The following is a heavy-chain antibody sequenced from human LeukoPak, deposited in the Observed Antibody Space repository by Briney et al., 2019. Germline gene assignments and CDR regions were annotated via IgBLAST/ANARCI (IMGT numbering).Heavy chain of an antibody. D-gene: IGHD3-22*01. Sequence: GGSLRLSCAASGFTFSSYAMSWVRQAPGKGLEWVSAISGSGGSTYYADSVKGRFTISRDNSKNTLYLQMNSLRAEDTAVYYCARAYDSSGYPPEGYWGQGTPVTVSS. V-gene: IGHV3-23*01. J-gene: IGHJ4*02. CDR1: GFTFSSYA. CDR3: ARAYDSSGYPPEGY. CDR2: ISGSGGST.